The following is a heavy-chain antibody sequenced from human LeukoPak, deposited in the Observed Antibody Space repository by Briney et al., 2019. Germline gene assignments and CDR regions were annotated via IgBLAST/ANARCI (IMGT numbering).Heavy chain of an antibody. CDR2: IIPIFGTA. Sequence: ASVKVSCKASGGTFSSYAISWVRQAPGQGLEWMGGIIPIFGTANYAQKFQGRVTITADESTSTAYMELSGLRSEDTAVYYCARDWCSSTSCYRGWFDPWGQGTLVTVSS. J-gene: IGHJ5*02. D-gene: IGHD2-2*02. CDR1: GGTFSSYA. CDR3: ARDWCSSTSCYRGWFDP. V-gene: IGHV1-69*13.